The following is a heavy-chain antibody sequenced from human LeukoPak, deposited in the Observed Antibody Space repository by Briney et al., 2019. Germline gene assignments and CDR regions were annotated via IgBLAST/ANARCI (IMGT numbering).Heavy chain of an antibody. CDR2: INHSGST. V-gene: IGHV4-34*01. D-gene: IGHD3-10*01. J-gene: IGHJ4*02. CDR3: ARHKVYGSGSYLSYFDY. Sequence: PSETLSLTCAVYGGSFSGYYWSWLRQPPGKGLEWIGEINHSGSTNYNPSLKSRVTISVDTSKNQFSLKLSSVTAADTAVYYCARHKVYGSGSYLSYFDYWGQGTLVTVSS. CDR1: GGSFSGYY.